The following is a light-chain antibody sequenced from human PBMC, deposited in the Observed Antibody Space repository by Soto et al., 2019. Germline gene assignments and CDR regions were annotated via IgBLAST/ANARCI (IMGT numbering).Light chain of an antibody. CDR3: QHYNTFPWT. Sequence: DLQMTQSPSTLSASVGDRVTITCRASQSISFWLAWYQQKPGKAPKLLIYDASSLEGGVPSRFSGSGSGTEVTLPISSLQPDDFATYYCQHYNTFPWTFGLGTQVEIK. CDR1: QSISFW. J-gene: IGKJ1*01. CDR2: DAS. V-gene: IGKV1-5*01.